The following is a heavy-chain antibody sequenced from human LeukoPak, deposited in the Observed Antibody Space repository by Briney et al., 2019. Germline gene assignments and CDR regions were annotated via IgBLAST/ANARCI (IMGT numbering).Heavy chain of an antibody. CDR1: GYTFISYW. V-gene: IGHV5-51*01. D-gene: IGHD3-10*02. J-gene: IGHJ4*02. CDR3: ARSSYYYVPFDY. Sequence: GESLKISCKGSGYTFISYWIGWVRQMPRKGLEWMGIIYPGDSDTRYSPSFQGQVTIAADRSTSTAYLQWSSLKASDTAMYYCARSSYYYVPFDYWGQGTLVTVSS. CDR2: IYPGDSDT.